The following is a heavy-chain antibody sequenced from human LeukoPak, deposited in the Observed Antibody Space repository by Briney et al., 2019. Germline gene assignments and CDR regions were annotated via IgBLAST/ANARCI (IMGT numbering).Heavy chain of an antibody. CDR3: ARDGGGWRGAFDI. D-gene: IGHD3-16*01. J-gene: IGHJ3*02. CDR1: GGTFSSYA. V-gene: IGHV1-69*05. Sequence: GASVKVSCKASGGTFSSYAISWVRQAPGQGLEWMGGIIPIFGTANYAQKFQGRVTITTDESTSTAYMELSSLGSEETAVYYCARDGGGWRGAFDIWGQGTMVTVSS. CDR2: IIPIFGTA.